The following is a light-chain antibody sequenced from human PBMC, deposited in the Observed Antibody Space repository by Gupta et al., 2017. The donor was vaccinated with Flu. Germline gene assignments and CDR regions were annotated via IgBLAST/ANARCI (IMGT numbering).Light chain of an antibody. CDR3: QQDKDWPL. J-gene: IGKJ3*01. CDR1: QSISSN. Sequence: EIVMTQSPATLSVSPGERVTRSCRDSQSISSNLAWYQQKPGQAPRLLIYAASNRATGIPPRFSGLGSGTDYTLTISGLQSEDLAVYYWQQDKDWPLFGHGTKVDFK. CDR2: AAS. V-gene: IGKV3-15*01.